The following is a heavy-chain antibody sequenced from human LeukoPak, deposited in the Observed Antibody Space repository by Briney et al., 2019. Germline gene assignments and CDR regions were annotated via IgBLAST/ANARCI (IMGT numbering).Heavy chain of an antibody. Sequence: GGSLRLSCEASGFTFSTYNMNWVRQAPGKRLEWVSSITSSSSYAFYADSVKGRFTISRDNSKNTVHLQMNSLRAEDTAMYYCARRAGDYSHPYDYWGQGTLVTVSS. J-gene: IGHJ4*02. V-gene: IGHV3-21*04. CDR1: GFTFSTYN. D-gene: IGHD3-22*01. CDR2: ITSSSSYA. CDR3: ARRAGDYSHPYDY.